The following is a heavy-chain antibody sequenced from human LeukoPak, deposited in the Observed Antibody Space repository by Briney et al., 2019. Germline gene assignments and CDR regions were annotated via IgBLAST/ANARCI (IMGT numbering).Heavy chain of an antibody. J-gene: IGHJ5*02. D-gene: IGHD6-13*01. CDR3: ARSQQHPEVRDNWFEP. Sequence: SETLSLTCTVSGGSISSSSYYWGWIRQPPGKGLEWIGSIYYSGSTYYNPSLKSRVTISVDTSKNQFSLKLSSVTAADTAVYYCARSQQHPEVRDNWFEPWGQGTLVTVSS. V-gene: IGHV4-39*01. CDR1: GGSISSSSYY. CDR2: IYYSGST.